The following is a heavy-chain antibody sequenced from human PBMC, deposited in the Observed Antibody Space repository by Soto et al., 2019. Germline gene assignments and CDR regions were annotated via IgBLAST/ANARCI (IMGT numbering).Heavy chain of an antibody. Sequence: QVQLVQSGAEVKKPGSSVKVSCKASGGTFSSYAISWVRQAPGQGLEWMGGIIPIFGTANYAQKFQGRVTLTADESTSTAYMELSSLRSEDTAVYYCARNAHRDGYNEPSFDYWGQGTLVTVSS. V-gene: IGHV1-69*01. CDR3: ARNAHRDGYNEPSFDY. CDR1: GGTFSSYA. D-gene: IGHD5-12*01. CDR2: IIPIFGTA. J-gene: IGHJ4*02.